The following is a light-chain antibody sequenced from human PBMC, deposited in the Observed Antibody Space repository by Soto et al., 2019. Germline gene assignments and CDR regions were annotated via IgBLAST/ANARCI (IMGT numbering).Light chain of an antibody. V-gene: IGKV1-39*01. CDR2: AAS. CDR3: QHYNSYSEA. Sequence: IQITQSPSSLSSSVGDRFTITFRASQSISSYLNWYQQKPGKAPKLLIYAASSLQSGVPSRFSGSGSGTEFTLTIRSMQPDDFATYYCQHYNSYSEAFGKGTKGDIK. CDR1: QSISSY. J-gene: IGKJ1*01.